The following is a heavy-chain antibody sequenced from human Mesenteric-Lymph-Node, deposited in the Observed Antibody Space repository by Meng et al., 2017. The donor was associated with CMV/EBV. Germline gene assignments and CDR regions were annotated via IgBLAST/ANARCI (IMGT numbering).Heavy chain of an antibody. Sequence: LTCAASGFTFSGYWMHWVRQAPGKGLVWVSRINSDGSSTNYADSVKGRFTISRDNAKNTLYLQMNSLRAEDTAVYYCAREGAAHGRYFDYWGQGTLVTVSS. CDR2: INSDGSST. CDR1: GFTFSGYW. D-gene: IGHD2-15*01. V-gene: IGHV3-74*01. CDR3: AREGAAHGRYFDY. J-gene: IGHJ4*02.